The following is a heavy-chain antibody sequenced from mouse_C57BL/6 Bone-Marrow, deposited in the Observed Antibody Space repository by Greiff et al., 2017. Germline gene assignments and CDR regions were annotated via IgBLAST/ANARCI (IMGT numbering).Heavy chain of an antibody. CDR1: GFTFSDYG. V-gene: IGHV5-15*01. CDR2: ISNLAYSI. Sequence: EVKLMESGGGLVQPGGSLKLSCAASGFTFSDYGMAWVRQAPRKGPEWVAFISNLAYSIYYADTVTGRFTISRENAKNTLYLEMSSLRSEDTAMYYCARGAPYYAMDYWGQGTSVTVSS. CDR3: ARGAPYYAMDY. J-gene: IGHJ4*01.